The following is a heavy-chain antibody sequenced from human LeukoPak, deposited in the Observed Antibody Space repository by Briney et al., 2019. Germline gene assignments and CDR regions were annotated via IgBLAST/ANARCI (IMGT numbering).Heavy chain of an antibody. J-gene: IGHJ4*02. CDR1: GYTFTGYY. D-gene: IGHD4-23*01. V-gene: IGHV1-2*02. CDR2: INPNSGGT. Sequence: GASVKVSCKASGYTFTGYYMHWVRQAPGQGLEWMGWINPNSGGTNYAQKFQGRVTMTRNTSISTAYMELSRLRSDDTAVYYCARATKVTPSFDYWGQGTLVTVSS. CDR3: ARATKVTPSFDY.